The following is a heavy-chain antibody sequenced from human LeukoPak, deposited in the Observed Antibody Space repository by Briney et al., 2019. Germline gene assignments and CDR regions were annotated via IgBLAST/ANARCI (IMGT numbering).Heavy chain of an antibody. D-gene: IGHD1-26*01. CDR3: AKDRSWAATTTRLYSFDY. CDR1: GFTFSSYS. CDR2: ISGSGGST. V-gene: IGHV3-23*01. J-gene: IGHJ4*02. Sequence: PGGSLRLSCAASGFTFSSYSMNWVRQAPGKGLEWVSGISGSGGSTYYADSVKGRFTISRDNSKNTLYLQMSSLKAEDTAVYYCAKDRSWAATTTRLYSFDYWGQGTLVTVSS.